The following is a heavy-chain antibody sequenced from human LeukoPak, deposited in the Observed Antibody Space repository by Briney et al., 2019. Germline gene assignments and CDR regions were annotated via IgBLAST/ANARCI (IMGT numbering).Heavy chain of an antibody. J-gene: IGHJ4*02. Sequence: PSETLSLTCTVSGYSISSGYCWGWIRQPPGKGLEWIGSIYHSGSTYYNPSLKSRVTISVDTSKNQFSLKLSSVTAADTAVYYCARDTHSSSVSYWGQGTLVTVSS. D-gene: IGHD6-13*01. CDR2: IYHSGST. CDR1: GYSISSGYC. V-gene: IGHV4-38-2*02. CDR3: ARDTHSSSVSY.